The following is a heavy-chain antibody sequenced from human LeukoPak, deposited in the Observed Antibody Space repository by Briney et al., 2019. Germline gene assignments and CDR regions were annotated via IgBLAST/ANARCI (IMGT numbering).Heavy chain of an antibody. CDR3: VGPNGAFDI. V-gene: IGHV3-7*02. J-gene: IGHJ3*02. Sequence: RGSLRLSCAASGFTFSSYWMSWVRQAPGKGLEWVANIKQDGSEKYYVDSVKGRFTISRDNAKNSLYLQMNSLRAEDTAVYYCVGPNGAFDIWGQGTMVTVSS. CDR1: GFTFSSYW. CDR2: IKQDGSEK.